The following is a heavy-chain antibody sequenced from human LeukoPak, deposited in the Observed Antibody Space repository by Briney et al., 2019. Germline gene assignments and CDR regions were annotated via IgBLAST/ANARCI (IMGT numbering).Heavy chain of an antibody. CDR2: ISGSGVST. Sequence: GGSLRLSCAASGFTFSTYAMSWVRQAPGKGLEWVSGISGSGVSTYYADSVKGRFTISSDNARDTLYLQMNSLRAEDTAVYYCAGHHQAYSRTYWGQGTLVTVSS. CDR1: GFTFSTYA. J-gene: IGHJ4*02. CDR3: AGHHQAYSRTY. D-gene: IGHD6-13*01. V-gene: IGHV3-23*01.